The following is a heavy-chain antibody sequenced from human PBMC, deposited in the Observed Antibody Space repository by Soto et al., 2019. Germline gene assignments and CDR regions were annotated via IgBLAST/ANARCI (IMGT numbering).Heavy chain of an antibody. CDR2: VHYSGST. Sequence: SETLSLTCTVSGGSISSYYWSWIRQPPEKGLEWIGNVHYSGSTNYNPSLKSRVTISADTSKNQFSLRLNSVTAADTAIYYCARGRGTSKGVWFDSWGQGIMVTVSS. V-gene: IGHV4-59*08. CDR3: ARGRGTSKGVWFDS. D-gene: IGHD2-2*01. CDR1: GGSISSYY. J-gene: IGHJ5*01.